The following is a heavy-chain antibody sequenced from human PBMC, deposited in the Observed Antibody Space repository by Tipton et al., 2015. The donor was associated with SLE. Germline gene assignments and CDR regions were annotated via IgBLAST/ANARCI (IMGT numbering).Heavy chain of an antibody. V-gene: IGHV4-34*01. Sequence: GLVKPSETLSLTCAVYGGSFSGYYWSWIRQPPGKGLEWIGEINHSGSTNYNPSLKSRVTISVDTSKNQFSLKLSSVTAADTAVYYCARGDCSGGSCYLYFQHWGQGTLVTVSS. D-gene: IGHD2-15*01. CDR3: ARGDCSGGSCYLYFQH. J-gene: IGHJ1*01. CDR1: GGSFSGYY. CDR2: INHSGST.